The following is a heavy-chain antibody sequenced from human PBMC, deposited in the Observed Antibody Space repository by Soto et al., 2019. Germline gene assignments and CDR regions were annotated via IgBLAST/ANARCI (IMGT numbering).Heavy chain of an antibody. CDR3: ARRPYLWYLPEYGKETPFDY. D-gene: IGHD4-17*01. J-gene: IGHJ4*02. CDR2: IYYSGST. V-gene: IGHV4-39*01. Sequence: QLQLQESGPGLVKPSETLSLTCTVSGGSISSSSYYWGWIRQPPGKGLEWIGSIYYSGSTYYNPSLKSRVTISVDTSKNQFSLKLSSVTAADTAVYYCARRPYLWYLPEYGKETPFDYWGQGTLVTVSS. CDR1: GGSISSSSYY.